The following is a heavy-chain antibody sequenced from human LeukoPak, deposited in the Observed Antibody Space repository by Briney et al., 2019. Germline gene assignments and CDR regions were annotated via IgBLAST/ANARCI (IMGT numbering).Heavy chain of an antibody. V-gene: IGHV1-69*13. CDR3: AKLRDSYGVDY. CDR2: IIPIFGTA. J-gene: IGHJ4*02. D-gene: IGHD5-18*01. Sequence: SVKVSCKASGYTFSIYGFSWVRQAPGQGLEWMGGIIPIFGTANYAQKFQGRVTITADESTSTAYMELSSLRSEDTAVYYCAKLRDSYGVDYWGQGTLVTVSS. CDR1: GYTFSIYG.